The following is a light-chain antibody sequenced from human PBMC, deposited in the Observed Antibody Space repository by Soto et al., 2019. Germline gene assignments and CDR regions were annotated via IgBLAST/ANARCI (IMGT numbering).Light chain of an antibody. J-gene: IGLJ2*01. CDR2: EVS. CDR3: SSYTPSNTLEV. Sequence: QSALIQPASVSGSPGQSITISCTGTSSDVGGSNYVSWYQHHPHRAPKLLIYEVSYRPSGVSNRFSGSKSGNMASLTISGLQAEDEADYYCSSYTPSNTLEVFGSGTKLTVL. CDR1: SSDVGGSNY. V-gene: IGLV2-14*01.